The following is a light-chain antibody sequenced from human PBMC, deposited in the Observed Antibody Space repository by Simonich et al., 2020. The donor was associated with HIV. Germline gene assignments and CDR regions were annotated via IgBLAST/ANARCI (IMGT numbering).Light chain of an antibody. CDR1: SSDVGSYNH. J-gene: IGLJ3*02. CDR2: EGS. Sequence: QSALTQPASVSGSPGQSITISCTGTSSDVGSYNHVSWYQQNPGKAPKLMIYEGSKPPLGFSNRFSGSKAGNTASLTISGLQAEDEADYYCCSYAGSSTWVFGGGTKLTVL. CDR3: CSYAGSSTWV. V-gene: IGLV2-23*01.